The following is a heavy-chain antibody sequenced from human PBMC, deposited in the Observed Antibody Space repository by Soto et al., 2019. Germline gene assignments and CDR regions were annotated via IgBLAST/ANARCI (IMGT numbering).Heavy chain of an antibody. D-gene: IGHD6-13*01. V-gene: IGHV4-34*01. J-gene: IGHJ5*01. Sequence: PSETLSLTCAVNAESFSGYYWSWIRQPPDKGLEWLGEINHRGITNYNPSLKSRVTISVDTSKNRFSLKLSSVTAADTAVYYCAGGRWYDQRMVTKYNRFDYWGHGTLVTVSS. CDR1: AESFSGYY. CDR3: AGGRWYDQRMVTKYNRFDY. CDR2: INHRGIT.